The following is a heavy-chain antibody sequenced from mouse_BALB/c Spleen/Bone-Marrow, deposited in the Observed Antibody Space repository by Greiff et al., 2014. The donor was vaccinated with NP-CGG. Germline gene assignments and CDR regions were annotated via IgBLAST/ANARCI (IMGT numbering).Heavy chain of an antibody. D-gene: IGHD1-1*01. CDR2: FYLGISDT. J-gene: IGHJ3*01. CDR3: TRVYYYGSAWFAY. CDR1: GYTFTSYW. Sequence: VHLVESGTVLARPGASVKMSCKASGYTFTSYWMHWVKQRPGQGLDWIGAFYLGISDTSYNQKFKGKAKLTAATSTSTAYMELSSLTNEDSAFYYCTRVYYYGSAWFAYWGQGTLVTVSA. V-gene: IGHV1-5*01.